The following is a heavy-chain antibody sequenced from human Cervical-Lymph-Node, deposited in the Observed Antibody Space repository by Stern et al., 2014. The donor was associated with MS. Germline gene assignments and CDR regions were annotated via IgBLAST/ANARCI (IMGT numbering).Heavy chain of an antibody. D-gene: IGHD2/OR15-2a*01. CDR3: SRGFLENSFDV. CDR1: GFPLEMYS. CDR2: VSSNSEIF. V-gene: IGHV3-48*01. Sequence: EVQLVESGGTLVQPGGSLRLSCAASGFPLEMYSMDWIRQAPGKGPEWLVSVSSNSEIFYYAASVRCRFTISRDNAKNSLSLYMNRLRAEDTAVYYCSRGFLENSFDVWGQGTMVTVSS. J-gene: IGHJ3*01.